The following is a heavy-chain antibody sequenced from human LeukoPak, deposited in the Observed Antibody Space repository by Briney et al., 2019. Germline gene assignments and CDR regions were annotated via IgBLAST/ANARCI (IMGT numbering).Heavy chain of an antibody. CDR2: INPNSGGT. V-gene: IGHV1-2*02. CDR1: GYTFTRYY. D-gene: IGHD6-13*01. Sequence: ASVKVSCKASGYTFTRYYMHWVRQAPGQGLEWMGWINPNSGGTNYAQKFQGRVTMTRDTSISTAYMELSRLRSDDTAVYYCARVPIPSIAAAFGYDYYYMDVWGKGTTVTVSS. J-gene: IGHJ6*03. CDR3: ARVPIPSIAAAFGYDYYYMDV.